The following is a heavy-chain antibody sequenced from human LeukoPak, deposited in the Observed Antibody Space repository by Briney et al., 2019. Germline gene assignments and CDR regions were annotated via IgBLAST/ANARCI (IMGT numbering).Heavy chain of an antibody. CDR2: TNHSGST. Sequence: SETLSLTCAVYGGSFSGYYWSWIRQPPGKGLEWIGETNHSGSTNYNPSLKSRVTISVDTSKNQFSLKLSSVTAADTAVYYCARSGFLAARRGFYYYYYMDVWGKGTTVTVSS. CDR1: GGSFSGYY. CDR3: ARSGFLAARRGFYYYYYMDV. V-gene: IGHV4-34*01. J-gene: IGHJ6*03. D-gene: IGHD6-6*01.